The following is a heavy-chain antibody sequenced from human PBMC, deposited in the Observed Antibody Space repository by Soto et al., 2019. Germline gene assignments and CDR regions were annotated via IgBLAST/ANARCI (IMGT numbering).Heavy chain of an antibody. J-gene: IGHJ6*02. Sequence: GESLKIACNGSGYSFTSYWICWVRQMPWKGLEWMGIIYPGDSDTRYSPSFQGQVTISADKSISTAYLQWSSLKASDTAMYYCARNGVTSGGRWYYYYGMDVWGQGTTVTVSS. CDR3: ARNGVTSGGRWYYYYGMDV. D-gene: IGHD3-3*01. V-gene: IGHV5-51*01. CDR1: GYSFTSYW. CDR2: IYPGDSDT.